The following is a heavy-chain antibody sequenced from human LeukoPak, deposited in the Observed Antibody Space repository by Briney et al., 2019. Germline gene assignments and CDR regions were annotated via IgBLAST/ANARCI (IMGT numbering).Heavy chain of an antibody. Sequence: PGGSLRLSCVASGFTFTSYGMSWVRQAPGKRLEWVSGISGSGDATYYADSVKGRFTISRDNSKNTLYLQMNSLRAEDTALYYCVKASSSSPQYNWFDAWGQGTLVTVSS. J-gene: IGHJ5*02. V-gene: IGHV3-23*01. D-gene: IGHD6-6*01. CDR2: ISGSGDAT. CDR3: VKASSSSPQYNWFDA. CDR1: GFTFTSYG.